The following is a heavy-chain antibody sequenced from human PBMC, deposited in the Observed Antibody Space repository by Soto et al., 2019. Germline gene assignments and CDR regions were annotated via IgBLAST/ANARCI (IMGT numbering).Heavy chain of an antibody. CDR1: GGSISSGDYY. CDR2: IYYSGST. CDR3: ARGRGSVPNWFDP. Sequence: PSETLSLTCTVSGGSISSGDYYWSWIRQPPGKGLEWIGYIYYSGSTYYNPPLKSRVTISVDKSKNQFSLKLSSVTAADTAVYYCARGRGSVPNWFDPWGQGTLVTVSS. V-gene: IGHV4-30-4*01. J-gene: IGHJ5*02. D-gene: IGHD3-10*01.